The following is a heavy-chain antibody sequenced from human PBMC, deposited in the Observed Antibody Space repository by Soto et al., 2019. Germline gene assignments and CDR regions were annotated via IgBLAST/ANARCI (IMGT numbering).Heavy chain of an antibody. CDR2: ISSSSSTI. J-gene: IGHJ4*02. V-gene: IGHV3-48*01. CDR1: GFTFSSYS. Sequence: GGSLRLSCAASGFTFSSYSMNWVRQAPGKGLEWVSYISSSSSTIYYADSVKGRFTISRDNAKNSLYLQMNSLRAEDTAVYYCARRFIYGDYDYWGQGTLVTVSS. D-gene: IGHD4-17*01. CDR3: ARRFIYGDYDY.